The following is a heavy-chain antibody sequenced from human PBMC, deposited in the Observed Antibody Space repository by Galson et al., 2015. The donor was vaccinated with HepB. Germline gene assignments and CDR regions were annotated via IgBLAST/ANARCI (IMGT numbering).Heavy chain of an antibody. J-gene: IGHJ4*02. CDR2: IIPNNGAT. D-gene: IGHD7-27*01. CDR1: GYSFTDHH. CDR3: ARNLVSGDSDY. Sequence: SVKVSCKASGYSFTDHHIHWVRQAPGEGLEWMGWIIPNNGATNYASKFQGGVTMTRDTSISTAYMELSSLRSEDTAVYYCARNLVSGDSDYWGQGTLVTVSS. V-gene: IGHV1-2*02.